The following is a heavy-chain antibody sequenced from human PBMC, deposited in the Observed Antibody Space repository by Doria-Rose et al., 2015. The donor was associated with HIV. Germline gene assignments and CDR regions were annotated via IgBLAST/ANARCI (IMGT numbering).Heavy chain of an antibody. J-gene: IGHJ4*02. CDR2: IYYSGST. CDR3: ARLIVVVPSGDRFADY. D-gene: IGHD2-2*01. CDR1: GGSISTYY. V-gene: IGHV4-59*01. Sequence: SGGSISTYYWSWIRQPPGKGLEWIGYIYYSGSTNYNPSLKRRVTISVDTSKNQFSLKLSSVTAADTAVYYCARLIVVVPSGDRFADYWGQGTLVTVSS.